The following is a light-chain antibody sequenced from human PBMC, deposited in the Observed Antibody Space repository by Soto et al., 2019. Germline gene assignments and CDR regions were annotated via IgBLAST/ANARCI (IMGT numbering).Light chain of an antibody. V-gene: IGKV3-20*01. CDR2: DAS. CDR1: QTVSGRY. CDR3: QHYGSSTWT. Sequence: EIVLTQSAGTLSLSPGERATLSCRASQTVSGRYLAWFQQKPGQTPRLLIYDASTRAAGVPDRFSGSGSGTDFSLTINRLEPEDFAVYYCQHYGSSTWTFGQGTKVDIK. J-gene: IGKJ1*01.